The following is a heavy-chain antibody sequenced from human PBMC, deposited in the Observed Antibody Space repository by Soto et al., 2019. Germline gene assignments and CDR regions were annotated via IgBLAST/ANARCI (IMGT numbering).Heavy chain of an antibody. CDR2: IYHSGST. CDR3: ARSKDPGYCSSTSCYPRLDV. CDR1: GDSISSSYW. V-gene: IGHV4-4*02. D-gene: IGHD2-2*01. Sequence: QVQLQESGPGLVKPSGTLSLTCAVSGDSISSSYWWLWVRQPPGKGLEWIGEIYHSGSTNYNPSLKSRVTISVDKSKNQFSLELSSVTAADTAVYYCARSKDPGYCSSTSCYPRLDVWGQGTTVTVSS. J-gene: IGHJ6*02.